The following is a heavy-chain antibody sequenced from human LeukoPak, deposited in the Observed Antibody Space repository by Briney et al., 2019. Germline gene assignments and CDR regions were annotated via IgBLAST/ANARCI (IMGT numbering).Heavy chain of an antibody. CDR1: GFTLSIYG. V-gene: IGHV3-30*02. Sequence: GGSLRLSCAASGFTLSIYGMHWVRQAPGKGLEWVAFIRYDGSHKYYADSVKGRFTISRDNSKNTLHVQMNSLRGEDTAVYYCAKGGDYYYYYMDVWGKGTTVTVSS. CDR3: AKGGDYYYYYMDV. CDR2: IRYDGSHK. J-gene: IGHJ6*03. D-gene: IGHD3-10*01.